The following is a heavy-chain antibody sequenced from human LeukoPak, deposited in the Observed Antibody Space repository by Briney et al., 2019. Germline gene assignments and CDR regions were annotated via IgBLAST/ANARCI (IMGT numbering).Heavy chain of an antibody. J-gene: IGHJ4*02. V-gene: IGHV4-39*01. CDR2: IYYSEST. D-gene: IGHD5-18*01. Sequence: SETLSLTCTVSCGCISSSLYYRDWVRQPPGNGLECIGSIYYSESTYYIPSLKSRVTISVDTSKNQFALRLSAVTAADTDVYYCARHAGAAMVRPFDSWGQGTLVTVCS. CDR3: ARHAGAAMVRPFDS. CDR1: CGCISSSLYY.